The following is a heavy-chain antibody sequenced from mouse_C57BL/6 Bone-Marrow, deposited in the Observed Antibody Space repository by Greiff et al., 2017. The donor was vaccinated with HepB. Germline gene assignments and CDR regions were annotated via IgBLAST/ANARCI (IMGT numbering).Heavy chain of an antibody. D-gene: IGHD1-1*01. Sequence: EVQLQQSGPELVKPGASVKIPCKASGYTFTDYNMDWVKQSHGKSLEWIGDINPNNGGTTYNQKFKGKATLTVDKSSSTAYMELRSLTSEDTAVYYGARGCYYGNSLYAKDYWGQGTSVTVSS. V-gene: IGHV1-18*01. CDR1: GYTFTDYN. CDR3: ARGCYYGNSLYAKDY. CDR2: INPNNGGT. J-gene: IGHJ4*01.